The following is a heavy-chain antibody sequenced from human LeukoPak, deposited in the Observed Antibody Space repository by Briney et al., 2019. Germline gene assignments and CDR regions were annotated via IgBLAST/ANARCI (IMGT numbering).Heavy chain of an antibody. D-gene: IGHD3-22*01. CDR1: GYTFTGYY. Sequence: ASVKVSCKASGYTFTGYYMHWVRQAPGQGLEWMGWINPNSGGTNYAQKFQGRVTMTRDTSTDTVYMELSSLRSEDTAVYYCARDTLSTTTIVVAPLWVYWGQGTLVTVSS. V-gene: IGHV1-2*02. CDR2: INPNSGGT. J-gene: IGHJ4*02. CDR3: ARDTLSTTTIVVAPLWVY.